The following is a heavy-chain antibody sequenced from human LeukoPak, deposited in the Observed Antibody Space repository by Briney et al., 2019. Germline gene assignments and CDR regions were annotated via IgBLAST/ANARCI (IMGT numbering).Heavy chain of an antibody. CDR3: ARGAAAASTLDY. V-gene: IGHV3-20*04. D-gene: IGHD6-13*01. Sequence: GGSLRLSCVGSGFSFDDYGMFWVRQAPGKGLEWVAGISWNSYRTGFGDSVKGRFTISRDNAKNSLYLQMNSLRAEDTAVYYCARGAAAASTLDYWGQGTLVTVSS. J-gene: IGHJ4*02. CDR2: ISWNSYRT. CDR1: GFSFDDYG.